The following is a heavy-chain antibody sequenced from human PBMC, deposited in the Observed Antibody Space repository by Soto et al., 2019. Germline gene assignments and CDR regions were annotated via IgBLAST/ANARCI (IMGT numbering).Heavy chain of an antibody. V-gene: IGHV4-4*02. J-gene: IGHJ4*02. CDR3: ARAAAGGYSAYEVFDY. CDR2: IYPSGST. Sequence: QVPLQESGPGLVKPSGTLSLTCAVSGGSISSSNWWSWVRQPPGKGLEWIGEIYPSGSTNYNPSLKSRVTISVDKSKNQFSLKLSSVTAAATAVYYCARAAAGGYSAYEVFDYWGQGTLVTVSS. D-gene: IGHD5-12*01. CDR1: GGSISSSNW.